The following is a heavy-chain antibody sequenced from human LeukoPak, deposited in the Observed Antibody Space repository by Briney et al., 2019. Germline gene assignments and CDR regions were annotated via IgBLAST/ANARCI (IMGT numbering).Heavy chain of an antibody. CDR1: GFTFSSYL. D-gene: IGHD3-3*01. Sequence: QSGGSLRLSCAASGFTFSSYLMHWVRQAPGKGLVWVSHINSDVSSTNYADSVKGRFTISRDNAKNTLYLQMNSLRAEDTAVYYCASGRWSDYLDYWGQGPLVTVSS. CDR3: ASGRWSDYLDY. CDR2: INSDVSST. V-gene: IGHV3-74*01. J-gene: IGHJ4*02.